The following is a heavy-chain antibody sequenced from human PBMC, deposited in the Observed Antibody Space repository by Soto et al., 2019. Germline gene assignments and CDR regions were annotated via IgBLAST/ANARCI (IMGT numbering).Heavy chain of an antibody. CDR2: ISSEKKSI. CDR3: AKDRATIFGVVIEGGFDY. J-gene: IGHJ4*02. D-gene: IGHD3-3*01. V-gene: IGHV3-23*01. Sequence: EVQLLESGGGSVQPGGSLRLSCAASGFTFSSYAMNWVRQAPGKGLEWVSVISSEKKSIYYADSVKGRFTISRDNSKHTLYLQMNSLRDEDTALYYCAKDRATIFGVVIEGGFDYWGQGVLVTVTS. CDR1: GFTFSSYA.